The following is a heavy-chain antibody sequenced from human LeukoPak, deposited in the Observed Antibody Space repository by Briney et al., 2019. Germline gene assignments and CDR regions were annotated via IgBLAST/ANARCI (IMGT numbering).Heavy chain of an antibody. CDR3: ARRDSSSSIPNYYYYYYMDV. CDR2: IYYSGST. D-gene: IGHD6-6*01. Sequence: PSETLSLTCTVSGGSISSYYWSWIRQPPGKGLEWIGYIYYSGSTNYNPSLKSRVTISVDTSKNQFSLKLSSVTAADTAVYYCARRDSSSSIPNYYYYYYMDVWGKGTTVTVSS. J-gene: IGHJ6*03. CDR1: GGSISSYY. V-gene: IGHV4-59*01.